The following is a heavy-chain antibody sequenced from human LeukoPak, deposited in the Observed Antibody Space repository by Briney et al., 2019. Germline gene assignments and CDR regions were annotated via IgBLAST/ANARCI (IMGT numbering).Heavy chain of an antibody. J-gene: IGHJ4*02. V-gene: IGHV4-61*01. CDR1: GDSISTGTYY. CDR3: ARGGVLKSVDY. CDR2: VYDIGST. D-gene: IGHD3-16*01. Sequence: SETLSLTCTVSGDSISTGTYYWSRIRQTPGKGLEWIGYVYDIGSTKYNPSLKSRVTISVDTSKNQFSLRLSSVTAADTAVYYCARGGVLKSVDYWGQGTLVAVSS.